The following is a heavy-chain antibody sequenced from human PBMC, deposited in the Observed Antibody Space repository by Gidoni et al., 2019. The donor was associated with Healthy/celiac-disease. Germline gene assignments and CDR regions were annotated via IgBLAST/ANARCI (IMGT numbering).Heavy chain of an antibody. CDR1: GFTFSSYS. D-gene: IGHD3-3*01. Sequence: EVQLVESGGGLVKPGGSLRLSCAASGFTFSSYSMNWVRQAPGKGLEWVSSISSSSSYIYYADSVKGRFTISRDNAKNSLYLQMNSLRAEDTAVYYCARDIFFRGGMDVWGQGTTVTVSS. CDR3: ARDIFFRGGMDV. V-gene: IGHV3-21*01. CDR2: ISSSSSYI. J-gene: IGHJ6*02.